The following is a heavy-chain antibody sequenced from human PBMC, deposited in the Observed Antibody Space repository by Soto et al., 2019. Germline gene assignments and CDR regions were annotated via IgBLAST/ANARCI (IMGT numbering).Heavy chain of an antibody. V-gene: IGHV3-23*01. Sequence: EVQLLEAGGGLVQPGGSLRLSCAASGFTFNSSAMSWVRQAPGKGLEWVSTTSGGAGSTYYADSVKGRFTISRDNSKNTLYLQMNSLRADDTAVYYCAKGRYRIGWYDPDFDYWGQGTLVTVSS. CDR2: TSGGAGST. CDR3: AKGRYRIGWYDPDFDY. CDR1: GFTFNSSA. J-gene: IGHJ4*02. D-gene: IGHD6-19*01.